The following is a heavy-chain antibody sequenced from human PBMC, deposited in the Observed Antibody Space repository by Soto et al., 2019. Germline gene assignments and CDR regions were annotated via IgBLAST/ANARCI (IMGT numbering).Heavy chain of an antibody. J-gene: IGHJ4*02. Sequence: GGSLRLSCSASGFTFSSYEMNWARQAPGKGLEWVSYISYGGTTIYYADSVKGRFTISRDNAKNSLYLQMNSLRAEDTALYFCARALSGTYFDSWGQGTLVTVSS. CDR1: GFTFSSYE. CDR2: ISYGGTTI. CDR3: ARALSGTYFDS. D-gene: IGHD1-26*01. V-gene: IGHV3-48*03.